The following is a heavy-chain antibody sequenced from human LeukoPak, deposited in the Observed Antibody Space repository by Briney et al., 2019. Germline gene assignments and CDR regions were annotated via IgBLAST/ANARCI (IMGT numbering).Heavy chain of an antibody. V-gene: IGHV4-38-2*02. J-gene: IGHJ4*02. CDR1: GYSISSGYY. Sequence: SETLSLTCTVSGYSISSGYYWGWLRQPPGKGLGWIGSIYHGGSTYYKPSLKSRVTISVDTSKNQFSLKLSSVTAADTAVYYCAREDDSSGYSCYFDYWGQGTLVTVSS. D-gene: IGHD3-22*01. CDR2: IYHGGST. CDR3: AREDDSSGYSCYFDY.